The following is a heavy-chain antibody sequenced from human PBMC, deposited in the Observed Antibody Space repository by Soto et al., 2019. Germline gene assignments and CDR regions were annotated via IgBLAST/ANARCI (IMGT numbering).Heavy chain of an antibody. J-gene: IGHJ4*02. V-gene: IGHV3-30-3*01. Sequence: QVQLVESGGGVVQPGRSLRLSCAASGFTFSNYAMHWVRQAPGKGLEWVAIISYDGSSKYYADSVKGLFTISRDNSKNTLYLQMNSLRAEDTAVYYCAKVRSRYYYDSSGPIDYWGQGTLVTVSS. CDR3: AKVRSRYYYDSSGPIDY. CDR1: GFTFSNYA. CDR2: ISYDGSSK. D-gene: IGHD3-22*01.